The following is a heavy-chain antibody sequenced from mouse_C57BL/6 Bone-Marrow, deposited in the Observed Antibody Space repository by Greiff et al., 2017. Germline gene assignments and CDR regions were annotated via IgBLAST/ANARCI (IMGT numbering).Heavy chain of an antibody. V-gene: IGHV1-64*01. Sequence: QVQLKQPGAELVKPGASVKLSCKASGYTFTSYWMHWVKQRPGQGLEWIGMIHPNSGSTNYNEKFKSKATLTVDKSSSTAYMQLISLTSADSAVYYCAISDYDPCYCDVWGTGTTVTVSS. J-gene: IGHJ1*03. CDR2: IHPNSGST. CDR3: AISDYDPCYCDV. CDR1: GYTFTSYW. D-gene: IGHD2-4*01.